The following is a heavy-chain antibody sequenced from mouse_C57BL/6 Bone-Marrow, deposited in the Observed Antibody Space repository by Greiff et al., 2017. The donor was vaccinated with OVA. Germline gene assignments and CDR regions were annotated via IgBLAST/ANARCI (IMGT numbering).Heavy chain of an antibody. D-gene: IGHD2-4*01. V-gene: IGHV1-81*01. Sequence: VQLQQSGAELARPGASVKLSCKASGYTFTSYGITCANHRTLQGRHPIFSIYPRIGNTYYNEKFKGKATLTADKSSSTAYMELRSLTSEDSAVYFCARWVIYYDYDRGFAYWGQGTLVTVSA. CDR3: ARWVIYYDYDRGFAY. J-gene: IGHJ3*01. CDR2: IYPRIGNT. CDR1: GYTFTSYG.